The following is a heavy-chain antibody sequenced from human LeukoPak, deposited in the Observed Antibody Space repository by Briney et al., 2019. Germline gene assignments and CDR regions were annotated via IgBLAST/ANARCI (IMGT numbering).Heavy chain of an antibody. CDR3: TRDHNWAFDY. V-gene: IGHV3-48*04. J-gene: IGHJ4*02. CDR2: IGLASGVT. CDR1: GFIFSSYS. D-gene: IGHD1-20*01. Sequence: GWSLRLSCAASGFIFSSYSMNWVRQAPGRGLEWISYIGLASGVTSYADSVKGRFAISSDTARNSLYLHMHSLRAEDTAVYYCTRDHNWAFDYWGQGALVTVSS.